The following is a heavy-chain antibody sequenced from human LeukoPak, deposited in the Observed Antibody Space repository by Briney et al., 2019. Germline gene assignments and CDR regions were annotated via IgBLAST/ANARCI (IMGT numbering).Heavy chain of an antibody. D-gene: IGHD6-19*01. J-gene: IGHJ4*02. CDR1: GFTFSSYS. Sequence: GGSLRLSCAASGFTFSSYSMNWVRQAPGKGLEWVSYISSSSSIIYYDDSVKGRFTISRDNAKKSLYLQMNSLRDEDTAVYYCARESIAVPDYWGQGTLVTVSS. CDR3: ARESIAVPDY. CDR2: ISSSSSII. V-gene: IGHV3-48*02.